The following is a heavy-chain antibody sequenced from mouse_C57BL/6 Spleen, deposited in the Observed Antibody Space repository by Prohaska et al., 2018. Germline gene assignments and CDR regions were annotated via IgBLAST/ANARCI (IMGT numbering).Heavy chain of an antibody. J-gene: IGHJ4*01. CDR1: GYTFTSYW. Sequence: QVQLQQPESELVQPGASVKLSCKASGYTFTSYWMHWVMQRLGLGLEWIGSINTNSGGTKYKEKLKSKATLTVDKPSSTAYMQLSSLTSEDSAVYYCARDGSFITTVVAFYAMDYWGQGTSVTVSS. D-gene: IGHD1-1*01. CDR2: INTNSGGT. V-gene: IGHV1-72*01. CDR3: ARDGSFITTVVAFYAMDY.